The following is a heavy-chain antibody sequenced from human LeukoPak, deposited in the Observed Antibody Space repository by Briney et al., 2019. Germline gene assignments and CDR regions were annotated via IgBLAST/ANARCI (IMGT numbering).Heavy chain of an antibody. CDR2: INHSGST. Sequence: SETLSLTCAVYGGSFSGYYWSWIRQPPGKGLEWIGEINHSGSTNYNPSLKSRVTISVDTSKNQFSLKLSSVTAADTAVYYCARRTRSRNYYFDYWGQGTLVTVSS. D-gene: IGHD2/OR15-2a*01. CDR1: GGSFSGYY. CDR3: ARRTRSRNYYFDY. V-gene: IGHV4-34*01. J-gene: IGHJ4*02.